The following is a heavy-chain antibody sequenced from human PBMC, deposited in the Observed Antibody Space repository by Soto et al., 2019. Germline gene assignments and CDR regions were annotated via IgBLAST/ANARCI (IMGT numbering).Heavy chain of an antibody. Sequence: SVKVSCKASGGTFSNYAISWVRQAPGQGLEWMGGIIPMFGTVNYAQNFQGRVTITAHESTSTAYMELSSLRFEDTAVYYCARGFIFGVVTRNWYFDLWGRGTLVTVSS. CDR2: IIPMFGTV. D-gene: IGHD3-3*01. CDR3: ARGFIFGVVTRNWYFDL. CDR1: GGTFSNYA. J-gene: IGHJ2*01. V-gene: IGHV1-69*13.